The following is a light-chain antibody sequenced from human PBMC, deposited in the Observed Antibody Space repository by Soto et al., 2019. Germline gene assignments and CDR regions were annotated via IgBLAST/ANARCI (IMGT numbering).Light chain of an antibody. CDR2: GAS. Sequence: EIVMTQSPATLSVSPGERATLSCRASQSVSSNLAWYQQKPVQAPRLLIYGASTRATGIPATFSGSGSGTEFTLTISSLQSEDFAVYYCQQYNNWPRTFGQGTKVEIK. J-gene: IGKJ1*01. CDR3: QQYNNWPRT. V-gene: IGKV3-15*01. CDR1: QSVSSN.